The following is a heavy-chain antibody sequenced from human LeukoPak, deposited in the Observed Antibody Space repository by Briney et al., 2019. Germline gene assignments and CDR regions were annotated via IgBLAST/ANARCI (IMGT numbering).Heavy chain of an antibody. Sequence: TPSQTLSLACTVSGGSISSGDHYWTWIRQPPGKGLEWIGHIYYSGSTNYKPSLKSRVTISINTSKNHFSLKLSSVTAADTAVYYCARDSVIDYGDYGGSAYGMDVWGQGTTVTVSS. CDR3: ARDSVIDYGDYGGSAYGMDV. CDR1: GGSISSGDHY. J-gene: IGHJ6*02. V-gene: IGHV4-30-4*01. CDR2: IYYSGST. D-gene: IGHD4-17*01.